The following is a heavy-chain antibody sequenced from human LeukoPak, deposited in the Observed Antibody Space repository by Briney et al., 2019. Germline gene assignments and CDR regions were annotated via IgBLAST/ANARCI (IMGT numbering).Heavy chain of an antibody. J-gene: IGHJ5*02. CDR2: IYYSGST. V-gene: IGHV4-59*12. CDR3: ARRPRYCSGGSCYSWFDP. D-gene: IGHD2-15*01. CDR1: GGSISTYY. Sequence: SETLSLTCTVSGGSISTYYWNWIRQPPGKGLEWIGYIYYSGSTNYNPSLKSRVTISVDTSKNQFSLKLSSVTAADTAVYYCARRPRYCSGGSCYSWFDPWGQGTLVTVSS.